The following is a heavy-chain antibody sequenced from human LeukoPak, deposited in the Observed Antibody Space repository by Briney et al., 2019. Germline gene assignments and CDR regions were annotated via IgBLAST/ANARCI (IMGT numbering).Heavy chain of an antibody. CDR1: GFTVSSNY. Sequence: GGSLRLSCAASGFTVSSNYMSWVRQAPGKGLEWVSVIYSGGSTYYADSVKGRFTISRDNSKNTLYLQMNSLRAEDTAVYYCAKDRMTGGYYDFWSGYYGNNWFDPWGQGTLVTVSS. CDR3: AKDRMTGGYYDFWSGYYGNNWFDP. CDR2: IYSGGST. D-gene: IGHD3-3*01. J-gene: IGHJ5*02. V-gene: IGHV3-66*01.